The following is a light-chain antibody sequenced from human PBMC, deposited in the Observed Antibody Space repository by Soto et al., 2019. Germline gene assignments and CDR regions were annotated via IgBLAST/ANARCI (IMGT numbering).Light chain of an antibody. CDR1: QTIMSW. Sequence: DIQMTHSPSTLSGSVSYTVTITCRSSQTIMSWLAWYQQKPGKAPKLLIYDASSLESGVPSRFSGSGSGTEFTLTISSLQPDDFATYYCQQYNTYSWKFGQGTKVDIK. CDR3: QQYNTYSWK. J-gene: IGKJ1*01. V-gene: IGKV1-5*01. CDR2: DAS.